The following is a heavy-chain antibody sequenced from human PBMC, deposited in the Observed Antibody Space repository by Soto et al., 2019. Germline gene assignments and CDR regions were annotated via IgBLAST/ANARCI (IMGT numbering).Heavy chain of an antibody. CDR3: ASHAGSLTSFDS. J-gene: IGHJ4*02. CDR1: GGSISRYY. Sequence: QVQLQESGPGLVKPSETLSLTCTVSGGSISRYYWSWIRQPPGKGLEYMGHIYYSGSTHYNPPLKSRFTISVDTYKNQFSLKLTSVTAADTAVYYCASHAGSLTSFDSWGQGTLVTVSS. CDR2: IYYSGST. V-gene: IGHV4-59*08. D-gene: IGHD3-9*01.